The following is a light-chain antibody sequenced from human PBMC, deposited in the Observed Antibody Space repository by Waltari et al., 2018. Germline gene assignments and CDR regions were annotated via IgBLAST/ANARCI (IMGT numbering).Light chain of an antibody. Sequence: EIVMTQSPATLSVSPGERATLACRASQSLNTNLAWYQQKPGQAPGLLIYGASTRATGIPARFSGHGSGTDFTLTISSLQSEDFALYYCQQYNNWPPYTFAQRTKLEIK. V-gene: IGKV3-15*01. CDR3: QQYNNWPPYT. CDR1: QSLNTN. J-gene: IGKJ2*01. CDR2: GAS.